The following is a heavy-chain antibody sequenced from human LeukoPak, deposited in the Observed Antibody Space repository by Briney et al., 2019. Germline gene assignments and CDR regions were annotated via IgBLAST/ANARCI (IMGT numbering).Heavy chain of an antibody. J-gene: IGHJ5*02. V-gene: IGHV4-61*02. Sequence: SETLSLTCTVSGGSISSGSYYWSWIRQPAGKGLEWIGRIYTSGSTNYNPSLKSRVTISVDTSKNQFSLKLSSVTAEDTAVYYCARHDWFDPWGHGTLVTVSS. CDR3: ARHDWFDP. D-gene: IGHD3-3*01. CDR1: GGSISSGSYY. CDR2: IYTSGST.